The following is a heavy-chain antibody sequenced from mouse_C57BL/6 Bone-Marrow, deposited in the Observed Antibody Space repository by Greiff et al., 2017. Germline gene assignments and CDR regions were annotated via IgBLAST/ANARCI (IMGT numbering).Heavy chain of an antibody. CDR1: GYTFTSYG. J-gene: IGHJ3*01. D-gene: IGHD2-14*01. V-gene: IGHV1-81*01. CDR2: IYPRSGNT. CDR3: ARRRGIPFAY. Sequence: LVESGAELARPGASVKLSCKASGYTFTSYGISWVKQRTGQGLEWIGEIYPRSGNTYYNEKFKGKATLTADKSSSTAYMELRSLTSEDSAVYFCARRRGIPFAYWGQGTLVTVSA.